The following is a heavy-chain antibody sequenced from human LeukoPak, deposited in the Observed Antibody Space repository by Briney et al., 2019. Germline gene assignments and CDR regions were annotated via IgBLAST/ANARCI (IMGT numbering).Heavy chain of an antibody. V-gene: IGHV3-7*01. J-gene: IGHJ5*02. D-gene: IGHD3-3*02. CDR1: GFTFSSYW. CDR3: AKPTHFNWFDP. Sequence: GGSLRLSCAASGFTFSSYWMSWVRQAPGKGLEWVVNIKQDGSEKYYVDSVKGRFTISRDNAKNSLYLQMNSLRAEDTAVYYCAKPTHFNWFDPWGQGTLVTVSS. CDR2: IKQDGSEK.